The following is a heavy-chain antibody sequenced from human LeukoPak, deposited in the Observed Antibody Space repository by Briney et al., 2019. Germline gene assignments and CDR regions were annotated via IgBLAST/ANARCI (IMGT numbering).Heavy chain of an antibody. CDR2: ISGSGGST. D-gene: IGHD3-10*01. V-gene: IGHV3-23*01. Sequence: GGSLRLSCAASGFTFSSYGMSWVRQAPGKGLEWVSAISGSGGSTYYADSVKGRFTISRDNSKNTLYLQMNSLRAEDTAVYYCAKDFFGDTHYYYYMDVWGKGTTVTISS. J-gene: IGHJ6*03. CDR3: AKDFFGDTHYYYYMDV. CDR1: GFTFSSYG.